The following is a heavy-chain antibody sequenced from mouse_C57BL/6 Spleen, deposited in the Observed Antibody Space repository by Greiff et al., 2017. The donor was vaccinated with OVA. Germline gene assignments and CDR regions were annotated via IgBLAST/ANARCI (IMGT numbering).Heavy chain of an antibody. CDR3: ASHDGY. CDR1: GFNIKNPY. V-gene: IGHV14-3*01. CDR2: IDPANGNT. J-gene: IGHJ3*02. Sequence: VQLQQSVAELVRPGASVKLSCTASGFNIKNPYMHWVKQRPEQGLEWIGRIDPANGNTKYAPKFQGKATITADTSSNTAYLQLSSLTSEDTAIYYCASHDGYWGQGTLVTVSA.